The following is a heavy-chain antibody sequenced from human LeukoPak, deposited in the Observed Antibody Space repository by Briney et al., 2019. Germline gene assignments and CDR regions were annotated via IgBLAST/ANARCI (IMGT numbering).Heavy chain of an antibody. Sequence: GRSLRLSCTASGFNFGDYAMSWVRQAPGKGLEWEGFIRSKGYGGTTEYAASVKGRFTISRDDSKSIGYLQMNSLQTEDTAVYYCSNVYGGNSQTDNWGQGTLVTVSS. J-gene: IGHJ4*02. V-gene: IGHV3-49*04. CDR1: GFNFGDYA. CDR3: SNVYGGNSQTDN. CDR2: IRSKGYGGTT. D-gene: IGHD4-23*01.